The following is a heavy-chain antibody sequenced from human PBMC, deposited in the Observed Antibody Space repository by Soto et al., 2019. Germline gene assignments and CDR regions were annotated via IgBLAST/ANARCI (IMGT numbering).Heavy chain of an antibody. D-gene: IGHD3-22*01. CDR2: ISYDGSNK. Sequence: PEGSLRLSCAASGFTFSSYGMHWVRPAPGKGLEWVSVISYDGSNKYYADSVKVRFTISIDNSNNTLYLQMNSLRAEDTAVYYCAKDKATRRITMIVVVIRTPPFHXWGQGTLFTVSX. J-gene: IGHJ4*02. CDR1: GFTFSSYG. CDR3: AKDKATRRITMIVVVIRTPPFHX. V-gene: IGHV3-30*18.